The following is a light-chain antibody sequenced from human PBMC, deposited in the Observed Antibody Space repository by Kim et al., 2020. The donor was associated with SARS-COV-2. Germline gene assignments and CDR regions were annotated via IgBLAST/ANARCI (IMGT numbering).Light chain of an antibody. CDR3: QQNNSHPLT. J-gene: IGKJ4*01. CDR1: QDINTW. V-gene: IGKV1-5*03. Sequence: DIQMTQSPSTLSASVGDRVTITCRASQDINTWLAWYQQKPGKAPKLLIYKASNLESGVPSRFSGSGSGTEFTLTISSLQPDDFVTYYCQQNNSHPLTFGGGTKVDIK. CDR2: KAS.